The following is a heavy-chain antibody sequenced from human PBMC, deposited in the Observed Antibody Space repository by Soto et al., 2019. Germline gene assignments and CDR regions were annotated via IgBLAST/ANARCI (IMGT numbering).Heavy chain of an antibody. CDR1: GGTFSSYA. CDR3: ARRGYYDFWSGYLYGMDV. CDR2: IIPIFGTA. D-gene: IGHD3-3*01. V-gene: IGHV1-69*06. Sequence: QVQLVQSGAEVKKPGSSVTVSCTASGGTFSSYAISWVRQAPGQGLEWMGGIIPIFGTANYAQKFQGRVTITADKSTSTAYMELSSLRSEDTAVYYCARRGYYDFWSGYLYGMDVWGQGTTVTVSS. J-gene: IGHJ6*02.